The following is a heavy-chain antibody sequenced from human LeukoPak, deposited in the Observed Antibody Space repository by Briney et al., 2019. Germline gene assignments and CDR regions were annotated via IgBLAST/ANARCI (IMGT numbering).Heavy chain of an antibody. Sequence: PGGPLSLSCAASGFTFIDYDMHWVRQAIGKGLEWVWAICIRGDTHYSGSVKGRFTISRENAESSLYLQMNSLRAEDTAVYYCARGGIQGSGIDEFDYWGQGTLVTVSS. CDR3: ARGGIQGSGIDEFDY. V-gene: IGHV3-13*01. J-gene: IGHJ4*02. CDR2: ICIRGDT. D-gene: IGHD5-18*01. CDR1: GFTFIDYD.